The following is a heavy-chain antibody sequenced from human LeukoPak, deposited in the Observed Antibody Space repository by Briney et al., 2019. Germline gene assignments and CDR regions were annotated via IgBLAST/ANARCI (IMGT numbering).Heavy chain of an antibody. Sequence: ASVKVSCKTSGYTFSNYGISWVRQAPGQGLEWMGWINPNSGGTNYAQKFQGWVTMTRDTSISTAYMELSRLRSDDTAVYYCARRGYCSSTSCYPSWGYYYYYGMDVWGQGTTVTVSS. V-gene: IGHV1-2*04. J-gene: IGHJ6*02. D-gene: IGHD2-2*01. CDR3: ARRGYCSSTSCYPSWGYYYYYGMDV. CDR1: GYTFSNYG. CDR2: INPNSGGT.